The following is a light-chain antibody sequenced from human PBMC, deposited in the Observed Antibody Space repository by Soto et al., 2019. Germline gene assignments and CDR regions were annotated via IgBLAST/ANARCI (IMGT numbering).Light chain of an antibody. CDR2: DVS. Sequence: EIVLTQSPATLSLSPGERGTLSCRASESVTDYLAWYQQKPGQAPRLLVYDVSYRAAGIPTRFSGGGSGTDFTLTISNVEPEVVAVYYCQQLSGWGWTFGQATKVDIK. J-gene: IGKJ1*01. V-gene: IGKV3-11*01. CDR1: ESVTDY. CDR3: QQLSGWGWT.